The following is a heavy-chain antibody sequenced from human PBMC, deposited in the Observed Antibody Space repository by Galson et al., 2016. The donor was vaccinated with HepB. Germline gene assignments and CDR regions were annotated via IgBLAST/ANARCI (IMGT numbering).Heavy chain of an antibody. CDR1: GVSISSTHW. D-gene: IGHD6-13*01. CDR2: IFHSGST. Sequence: ETLSLTCAVSGVSISSTHWWSWVRQPPGKGLEWIGEIFHSGSTKYNPSLKSRVTIPLDKSKNQFSLRLSSVTTADTAVYFCARAEEYNSSFFDLWGRGTLVTVSS. J-gene: IGHJ2*01. V-gene: IGHV4-4*01. CDR3: ARAEEYNSSFFDL.